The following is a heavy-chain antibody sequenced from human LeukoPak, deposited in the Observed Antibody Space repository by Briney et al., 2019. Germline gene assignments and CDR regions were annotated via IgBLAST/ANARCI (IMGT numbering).Heavy chain of an antibody. J-gene: IGHJ4*02. CDR2: IGIDSGNT. D-gene: IGHD1-1*01. Sequence: GGSLRLSCTASGFPFIEYSMNWVRQAPGKGLEWISYIGIDSGNTKYADSVRGRFTISADKAKNSLYLQMNSLRVEDTAVYYCARDHNYAFDNWGQGALVSVAS. V-gene: IGHV3-48*01. CDR1: GFPFIEYS. CDR3: ARDHNYAFDN.